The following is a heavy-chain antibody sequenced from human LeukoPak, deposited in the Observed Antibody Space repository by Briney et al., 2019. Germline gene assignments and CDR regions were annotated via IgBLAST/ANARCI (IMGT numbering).Heavy chain of an antibody. V-gene: IGHV3-23*01. D-gene: IGHD3-10*01. CDR1: GFTFSSYA. CDR3: AKDRLGYYGPGDY. CDR2: ISGSGGYT. J-gene: IGHJ4*02. Sequence: QLGGSLRLSCAASGFTFSSYAMSWVRQAPGKGLEWVSAISGSGGYTYYADSVKGRFTISRDNSKNTLYLQMNSLRAEDTAVYYCAKDRLGYYGPGDYWGQGTLVTVSS.